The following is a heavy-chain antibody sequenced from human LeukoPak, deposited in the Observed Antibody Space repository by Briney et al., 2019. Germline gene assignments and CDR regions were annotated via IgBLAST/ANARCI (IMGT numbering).Heavy chain of an antibody. Sequence: GSSVKVSCKASGGTFSSYAISWVRQAPGQGLEWMGRIIPILGIANYAQKFQGRVTITADKSTSTAYMELSSLRSEDTAVYYCARDPNAHQNCGGDCYPDYWGQGTLVTVSS. CDR1: GGTFSSYA. V-gene: IGHV1-69*04. D-gene: IGHD2-21*02. CDR3: ARDPNAHQNCGGDCYPDY. CDR2: IIPILGIA. J-gene: IGHJ4*02.